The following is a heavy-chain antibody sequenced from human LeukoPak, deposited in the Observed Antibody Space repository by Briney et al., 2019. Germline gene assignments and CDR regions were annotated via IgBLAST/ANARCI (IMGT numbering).Heavy chain of an antibody. J-gene: IGHJ4*02. D-gene: IGHD2-21*02. CDR3: ARQGYCGGDCYSRRYDY. CDR2: IYPGDSDT. V-gene: IGHV5-51*01. CDR1: GYTFSSYW. Sequence: GESLKISCTVSGYTFSSYWIGWIRHLPGKGLEWVGIIYPGDSDTRYSPSFQGQVTISADKSISTAYLQWSSLKASDTAMYYCARQGYCGGDCYSRRYDYWGQGTLVTVSS.